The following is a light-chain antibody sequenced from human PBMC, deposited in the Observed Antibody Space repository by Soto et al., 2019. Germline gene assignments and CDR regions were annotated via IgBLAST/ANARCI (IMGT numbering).Light chain of an antibody. CDR2: GAS. V-gene: IGKV3-15*01. Sequence: EIVMTQSPATLSVSPGERASLSCRASQSVNTNVAWYQQKPDQAPRLLIYGASTRATGIPARFSGSGSGTDFTLTISGLQSEDFAVYYCQQYDNRSSRTFGQGAKVEVK. CDR3: QQYDNRSSRT. CDR1: QSVNTN. J-gene: IGKJ1*01.